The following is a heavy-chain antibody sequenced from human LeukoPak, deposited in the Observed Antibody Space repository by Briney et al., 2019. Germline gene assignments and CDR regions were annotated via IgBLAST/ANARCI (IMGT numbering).Heavy chain of an antibody. CDR2: ISASGGNS. Sequence: TGGSLRLSCEASGFTFSDSAMSWVRQASGRGLEWVSLISASGGNSYYADSVKGRFTVSRDSSKNTLHLQMNSLRAEDTAVYYCARDIELSCWGQGTLVIVSS. D-gene: IGHD1-26*01. J-gene: IGHJ4*02. CDR1: GFTFSDSA. CDR3: ARDIELSC. V-gene: IGHV3-23*01.